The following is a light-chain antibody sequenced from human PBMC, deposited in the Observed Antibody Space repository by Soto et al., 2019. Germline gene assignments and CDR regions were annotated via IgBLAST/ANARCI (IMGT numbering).Light chain of an antibody. CDR1: QGISNY. J-gene: IGKJ4*01. Sequence: DVQMTQAPSSLSASVGDRVTITCRASQGISNYLAWYQQKPGKVPKLLIYAASILQSGVPSRFSGSGSGTDFTLTISSLQPVDVATYYCPKYNSAPRTFGGGTKVEIK. CDR3: PKYNSAPRT. CDR2: AAS. V-gene: IGKV1-27*01.